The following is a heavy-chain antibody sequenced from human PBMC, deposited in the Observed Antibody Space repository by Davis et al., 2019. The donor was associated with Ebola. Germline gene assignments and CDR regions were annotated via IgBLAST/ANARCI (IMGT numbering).Heavy chain of an antibody. CDR2: ITSSGSTI. J-gene: IGHJ4*02. D-gene: IGHD3-10*01. CDR1: GFTFSDYY. V-gene: IGHV3-11*01. Sequence: LSLTCAASGFTFSDYYMSWIRQAPGKGLEWVSYITSSGSTIYYADSVKGRFTISRDNAKNSLYLQMNSLRAEDTAVYYCAKGVTMVRGDLFDYWGQGTLVTVSS. CDR3: AKGVTMVRGDLFDY.